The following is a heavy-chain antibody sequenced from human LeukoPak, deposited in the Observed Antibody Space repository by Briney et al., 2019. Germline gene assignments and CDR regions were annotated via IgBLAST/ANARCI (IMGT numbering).Heavy chain of an antibody. CDR3: ARVAIPFYDSSALAAFDI. Sequence: GASVKVSCKASGGTSSSYAISWVRQAPGQGLEWMGGIIPIFGTANYTQKFQGRVTITADESTSTAYMELSSLRSEDTAVYYCARVAIPFYDSSALAAFDIWGQGTMVTVSS. CDR2: IIPIFGTA. V-gene: IGHV1-69*13. CDR1: GGTSSSYA. J-gene: IGHJ3*02. D-gene: IGHD3-22*01.